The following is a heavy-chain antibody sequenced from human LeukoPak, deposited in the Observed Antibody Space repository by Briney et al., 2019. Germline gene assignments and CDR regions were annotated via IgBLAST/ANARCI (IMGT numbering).Heavy chain of an antibody. J-gene: IGHJ4*02. V-gene: IGHV1-2*02. CDR3: ARAFFYSNYVDY. CDR1: GYTFTGYY. D-gene: IGHD4-11*01. Sequence: ASVKVSCKASGYTFTGYYMHWVRPAPRQGLEWMGWINPNSGGTNYAQKFQGRVTMTRDTSISTAYMELSRLRSDDTAVYYCARAFFYSNYVDYWGQGTLVTVSS. CDR2: INPNSGGT.